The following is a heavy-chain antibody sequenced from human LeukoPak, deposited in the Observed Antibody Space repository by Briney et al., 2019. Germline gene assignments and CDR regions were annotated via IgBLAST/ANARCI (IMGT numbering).Heavy chain of an antibody. Sequence: GGSLRLSCAASGFTFSSYGMHWVRQAPGKGLEWVAVISYDGSNKYYADSVKGRFTISRDNSKNTLYLQMNSLRAEDTAVYYCAKVGRYYGSGSYSAFDIWGQGTMVTVSS. CDR3: AKVGRYYGSGSYSAFDI. CDR2: ISYDGSNK. CDR1: GFTFSSYG. D-gene: IGHD3-10*01. J-gene: IGHJ3*02. V-gene: IGHV3-30*18.